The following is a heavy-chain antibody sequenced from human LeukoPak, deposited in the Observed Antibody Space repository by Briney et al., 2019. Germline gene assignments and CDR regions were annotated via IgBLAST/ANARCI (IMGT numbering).Heavy chain of an antibody. V-gene: IGHV1-46*01. J-gene: IGHJ4*02. CDR1: GDTFTSYY. CDR3: ARAEPYSSGWDY. Sequence: ASVKVSCKASGDTFTSYYMHWVRQAPGQGLEWMGIINPRGGSTSYAQKFQGRVTTTRDTSASTVYMELSSLRSDDTAVYYCARAEPYSSGWDYWGQGTLVTVSS. CDR2: INPRGGST. D-gene: IGHD6-25*01.